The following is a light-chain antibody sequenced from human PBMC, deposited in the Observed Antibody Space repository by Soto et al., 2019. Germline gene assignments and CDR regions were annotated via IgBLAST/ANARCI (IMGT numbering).Light chain of an antibody. CDR3: CSYAGIYGVV. J-gene: IGLJ2*01. CDR1: SSDVGGYNY. Sequence: QSALTQPRSVSRSPGQSVTISCTGTSSDVGGYNYISWYQQHPGKAPKLMIYDVSERPSGVPDRFSGSKSGNTASLTISGRQAEDEADYYCCSYAGIYGVVFGGGTKLTVL. V-gene: IGLV2-11*01. CDR2: DVS.